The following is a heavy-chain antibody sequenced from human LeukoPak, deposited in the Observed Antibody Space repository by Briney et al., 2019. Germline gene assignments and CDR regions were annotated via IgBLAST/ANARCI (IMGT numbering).Heavy chain of an antibody. V-gene: IGHV1-24*01. CDR2: FDPEDGET. J-gene: IGHJ4*02. Sequence: ASVNVSCKVSGYTLTELSMHWVRQAPGKGLEWMGGFDPEDGETIYAQKFQGRVTMTEDTSTDTAYMELSSLRSEDTAVYYCATGRGYSYGYDYWGQGTLVTVSS. D-gene: IGHD5-18*01. CDR1: GYTLTELS. CDR3: ATGRGYSYGYDY.